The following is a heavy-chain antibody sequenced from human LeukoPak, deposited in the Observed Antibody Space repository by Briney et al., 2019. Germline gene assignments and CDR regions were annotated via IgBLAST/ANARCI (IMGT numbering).Heavy chain of an antibody. CDR2: IYYSGST. D-gene: IGHD2-15*01. CDR3: ARDHCSGGSCYSRWFDP. Sequence: SETLSLTCAVYGGSFSGYYWSWIRQPPGKGLEWIGYIYYSGSTNYNPSLKSRVTISVDTSKNQFSLKLSSVTAADTAVYYCARDHCSGGSCYSRWFDPWGQGTLVTVSS. V-gene: IGHV4-59*01. J-gene: IGHJ5*02. CDR1: GGSFSGYY.